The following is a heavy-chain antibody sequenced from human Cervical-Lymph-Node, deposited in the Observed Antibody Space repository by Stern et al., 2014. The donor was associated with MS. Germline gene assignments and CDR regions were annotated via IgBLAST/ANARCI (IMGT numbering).Heavy chain of an antibody. CDR1: GGTISSGGYY. D-gene: IGHD3-3*01. CDR3: ARVSYDFWSGYYTVDV. J-gene: IGHJ6*02. CDR2: IYYSGRT. Sequence: QLQLQESGPGLVKPSQTLNLTCTVSGGTISSGGYYWSWLRQHPGKGLEWIGYIYYSGRTYYNPSLKRCVIISVDSSKYQYFLMLSSVTAADTAVYYCARVSYDFWSGYYTVDVWGQVTTVTVSS. V-gene: IGHV4-31*03.